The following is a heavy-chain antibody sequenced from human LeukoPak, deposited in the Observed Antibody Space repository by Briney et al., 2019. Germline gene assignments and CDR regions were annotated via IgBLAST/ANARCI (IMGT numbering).Heavy chain of an antibody. D-gene: IGHD2-21*02. V-gene: IGHV4-39*01. Sequence: PSETLSLTCTVSGGSISSSSYYWGWIRQPPGKGLEWIGSIYYSGSTYYNPSLKSRVTISVDTSKNQFSPKLSSVTAADTAVYYCARAHCGGDCYWGGDFDYWGQGTLVTVSS. CDR1: GGSISSSSYY. CDR3: ARAHCGGDCYWGGDFDY. J-gene: IGHJ4*02. CDR2: IYYSGST.